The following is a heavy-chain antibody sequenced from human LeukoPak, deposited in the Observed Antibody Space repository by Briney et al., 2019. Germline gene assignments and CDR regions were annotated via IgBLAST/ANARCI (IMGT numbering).Heavy chain of an antibody. CDR2: ISYDGSNK. Sequence: GGSLRLSCAASGFTFCSYGMHWVRQAPGKGLEWVAVISYDGSNKYYADSVKGRFTISRDNSKNTLYLQMNSLRAEDTAVYYCAKDRPGAAIDYWGQGTLVTVSS. D-gene: IGHD1-26*01. J-gene: IGHJ4*02. V-gene: IGHV3-30*18. CDR1: GFTFCSYG. CDR3: AKDRPGAAIDY.